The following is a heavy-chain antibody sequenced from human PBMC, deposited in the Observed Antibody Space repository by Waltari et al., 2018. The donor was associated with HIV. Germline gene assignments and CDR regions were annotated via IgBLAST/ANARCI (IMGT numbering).Heavy chain of an antibody. J-gene: IGHJ6*02. V-gene: IGHV4-39*01. CDR3: ARRPRMAAFYLSYGMDV. CDR2: IYYTGTK. CDR1: GASVINSDYY. D-gene: IGHD2-8*01. Sequence: QLQLQQSGPGLVKPSETLSLTCTVSGASVINSDYYWDFIRQSPGKGLEWIGNIYYTGTKFYIPPLEIRVTMSADLARNQVSLRLNSVPAADTAIYYWARRPRMAAFYLSYGMDVWGQGTTVTVSS.